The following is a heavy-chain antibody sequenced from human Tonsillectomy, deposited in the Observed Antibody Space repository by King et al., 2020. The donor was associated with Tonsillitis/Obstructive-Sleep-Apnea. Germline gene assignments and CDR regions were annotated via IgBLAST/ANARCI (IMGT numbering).Heavy chain of an antibody. D-gene: IGHD3-16*01. Sequence: EQLVQSGGGVVQPGRSLRLSCAASGFTFSSYSMHWVRQAPGKGLEWVAVTSYDGRMKYYADSVKGRFTISRDNSKNTLNLQMSSLRAEDTAVYYCARDPLQLGELFKTYFDYWGQGTLVTVSS. CDR3: ARDPLQLGELFKTYFDY. CDR1: GFTFSSYS. CDR2: TSYDGRMK. V-gene: IGHV3-30*15. J-gene: IGHJ4*02.